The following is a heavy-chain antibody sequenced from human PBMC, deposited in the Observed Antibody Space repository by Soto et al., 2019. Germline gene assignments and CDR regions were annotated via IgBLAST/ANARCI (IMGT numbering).Heavy chain of an antibody. J-gene: IGHJ6*02. V-gene: IGHV4-30-2*01. CDR2: IYDSGST. Sequence: LQLQESGSGLVRPLQTLSLTCAVSGDSISRGGYSWTWIRQPPGKALEWIGNIYDSGSTSYNPSLKSRVTISVDTSKNQFSLRLTSVTAADTAVYFCARGSSSYYDYGMDVWGQGTTVTVSS. CDR3: ARGSSSYYDYGMDV. D-gene: IGHD6-6*01. CDR1: GDSISRGGYS.